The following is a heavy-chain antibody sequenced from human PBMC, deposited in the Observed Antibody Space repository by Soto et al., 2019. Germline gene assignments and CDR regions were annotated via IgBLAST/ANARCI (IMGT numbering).Heavy chain of an antibody. CDR1: GGTFSSYA. D-gene: IGHD2-21*01. CDR2: IIPIFGTA. Sequence: SVKVSCKASGGTFSSYAISWVRQAPGQGLEWMGGIIPIFGTANYAQKFQGRVTITADESTSTAYVELSSLRSEDTAVYYCALGLFNAGDAFDIWGQGTIVTVPS. V-gene: IGHV1-69*13. CDR3: ALGLFNAGDAFDI. J-gene: IGHJ3*02.